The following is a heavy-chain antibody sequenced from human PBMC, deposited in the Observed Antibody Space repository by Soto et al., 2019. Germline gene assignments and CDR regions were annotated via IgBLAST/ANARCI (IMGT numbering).Heavy chain of an antibody. CDR1: GFTFSNAW. Sequence: GGSLRLSCAASGFTFSNAWMSWVRQAPGKGLEWVGRIKSKTDGGTTDYAAPVKGRFTISRDDSKNTLYLQMNSLKTEDTAVYYCTTGGIVVVVAATHDHYAIDSWGQGTKVTVAS. D-gene: IGHD2-15*01. V-gene: IGHV3-15*01. CDR2: IKSKTDGGTT. CDR3: TTGGIVVVVAATHDHYAIDS. J-gene: IGHJ6*02.